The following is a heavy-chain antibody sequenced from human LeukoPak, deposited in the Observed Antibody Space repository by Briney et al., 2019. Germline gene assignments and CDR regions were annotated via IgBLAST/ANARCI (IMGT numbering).Heavy chain of an antibody. Sequence: PGGSLRLSCAASGFTFSSYWMHWVRHAPGKGLVWVSRINSDGSSTSYADSVKGRFTISRDNAKNTLYLQMNSLRAEDTAVYYCATSWGVVPSTLDYWGQGTLVTVSS. CDR1: GFTFSSYW. D-gene: IGHD2-2*01. V-gene: IGHV3-74*01. J-gene: IGHJ4*02. CDR2: INSDGSST. CDR3: ATSWGVVPSTLDY.